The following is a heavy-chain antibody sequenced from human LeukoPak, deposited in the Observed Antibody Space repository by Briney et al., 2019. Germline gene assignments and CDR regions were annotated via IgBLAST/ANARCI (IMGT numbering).Heavy chain of an antibody. J-gene: IGHJ6*03. CDR2: IYYSGSP. D-gene: IGHD5-18*01. V-gene: IGHV4-39*01. CDR1: GVSISSSPYY. CDR3: AGQDKGMVTYYSYYYIVV. Sequence: PSETLSLTCSVSGVSISSSPYYWLWIREPPGKGREGIGSIYYSGSPHYSPSRKSRVTITVYTPQNQLSLKLTSVTAENPAVYHCAGQDKGMVTYYSYYYIVVSGKGNTVTVSS.